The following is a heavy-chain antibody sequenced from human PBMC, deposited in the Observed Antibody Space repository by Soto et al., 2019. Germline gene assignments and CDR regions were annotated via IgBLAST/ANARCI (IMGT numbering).Heavy chain of an antibody. D-gene: IGHD1-7*01. CDR2: IRGSGGST. CDR3: VKDLDTGTIGLFDY. V-gene: IGHV3-23*01. CDR1: RFTITTYA. J-gene: IGHJ4*02. Sequence: EVQLLESGGGLVQPGGSLRLSCAASRFTITTYAVSWVRQAPGKGLEWVSAIRGSGGSTYYADSVKGRFTISRDNSKNTVYLQMNSLRAEDTAVYYCVKDLDTGTIGLFDYRGRGTLVTVSS.